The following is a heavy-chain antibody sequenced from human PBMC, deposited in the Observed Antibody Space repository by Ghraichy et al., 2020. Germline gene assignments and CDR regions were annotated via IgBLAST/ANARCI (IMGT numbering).Heavy chain of an antibody. CDR1: GFTFGSYG. CDR3: VKGSGITMIGGGDDFYGMDV. D-gene: IGHD3-10*01. Sequence: GGSLRLSCAASGFTFGSYGMHWVRQAPGKGLDWVAVISYDGSNENYADSVKGRFTLTRDNSKNTLYMEMNSLRPEDTAVYYCVKGSGITMIGGGDDFYGMDVWGQGTTVTVSS. J-gene: IGHJ6*02. CDR2: ISYDGSNE. V-gene: IGHV3-30*18.